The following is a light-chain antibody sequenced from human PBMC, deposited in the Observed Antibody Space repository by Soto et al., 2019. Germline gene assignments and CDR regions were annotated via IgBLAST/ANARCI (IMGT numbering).Light chain of an antibody. CDR3: SSYTSSSTRV. CDR1: SSDVGGYNY. Sequence: QSALTQPASVSGSPGQSITISCTGTSSDVGGYNYVSWYQQHPGKAPKLMIYDVSNRPSGVSNRFSGSKSGNTASLTISGLQAEDEDDYYCSSYTSSSTRVFGGGTKLTFL. J-gene: IGLJ2*01. CDR2: DVS. V-gene: IGLV2-14*01.